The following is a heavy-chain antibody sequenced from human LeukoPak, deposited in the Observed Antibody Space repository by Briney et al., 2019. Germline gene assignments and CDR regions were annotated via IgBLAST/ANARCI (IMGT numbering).Heavy chain of an antibody. CDR2: ISGSGGST. V-gene: IGHV3-23*01. CDR3: AKGLEEMRSWYGIERIFDY. D-gene: IGHD6-13*01. CDR1: GFTFSSYS. J-gene: IGHJ4*02. Sequence: GGSLRLSCEASGFTFSSYSMNWVRQAPGKGLEWVSAISGSGGSTYYADSVKGRFTISRDNSKNTLYLQMNSLRAEDTAVYYCAKGLEEMRSWYGIERIFDYWGQGTLVTVSS.